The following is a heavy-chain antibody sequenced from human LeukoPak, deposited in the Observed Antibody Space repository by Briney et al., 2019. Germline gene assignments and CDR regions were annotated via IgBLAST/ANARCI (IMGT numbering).Heavy chain of an antibody. CDR3: VVGGSPGY. V-gene: IGHV3-74*01. D-gene: IGHD2-15*01. CDR2: ISTDGYTT. Sequence: GGSLRLSCAASGFTFSSYAMSWVRQAPRKGLVWVSRISTDGYTTDYADFVQGRFTASRDNTKNTWSLEMNSLRAEDTAVYYCVVGGSPGYWGQGTLVTVSS. J-gene: IGHJ4*02. CDR1: GFTFSSYA.